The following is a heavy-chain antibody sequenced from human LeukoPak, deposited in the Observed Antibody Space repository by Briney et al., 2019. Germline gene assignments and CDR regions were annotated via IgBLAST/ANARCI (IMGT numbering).Heavy chain of an antibody. CDR1: GFTFSSYA. CDR3: ARGGTFVSDY. V-gene: IGHV3-7*01. Sequence: PGGSLRLSCAASGFTFSSYAMSWVRQAPGKGLEWVANLNQDGSEKYYVDSMKGRFTVSRDNAKNSLYLQMDSLRAEDTAMYYCARGGTFVSDYWGQGTLVTVSS. J-gene: IGHJ4*02. CDR2: LNQDGSEK. D-gene: IGHD1-1*01.